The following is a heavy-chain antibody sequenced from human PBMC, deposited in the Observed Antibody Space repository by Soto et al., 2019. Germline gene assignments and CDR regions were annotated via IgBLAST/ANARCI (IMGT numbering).Heavy chain of an antibody. CDR3: ARLLVDYGDTWASDYYYMDV. J-gene: IGHJ6*03. D-gene: IGHD4-17*01. V-gene: IGHV4-59*08. CDR2: MYYSGSS. CDR1: GDSVTSHY. Sequence: SETLSLTCSFSGDSVTSHYFTWIRQSPEKGLEWIGYMYYSGSSNYNPSLKSRVTISVDTSKNQFSLKLSSVTAADTAVYYCARLLVDYGDTWASDYYYMDVWGKGTTVTVSS.